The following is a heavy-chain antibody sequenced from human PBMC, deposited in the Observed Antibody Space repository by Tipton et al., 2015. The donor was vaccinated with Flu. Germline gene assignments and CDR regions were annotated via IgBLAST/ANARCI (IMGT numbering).Heavy chain of an antibody. J-gene: IGHJ3*02. D-gene: IGHD3-9*01. CDR3: ARVKPEVLRYFDGTQHHDAFDS. CDR2: IYHSGST. V-gene: IGHV4-38-2*02. CDR1: GYSISSGYY. Sequence: TLSLTCTVSGYSISSGYYWGWIRQPPGKGLEWIGSIYHSGSTNYNPSLKSRVTISVDTYTNKFSLKLSSVTAADTAVYYCARVKPEVLRYFDGTQHHDAFDSWGQGTMVTVS.